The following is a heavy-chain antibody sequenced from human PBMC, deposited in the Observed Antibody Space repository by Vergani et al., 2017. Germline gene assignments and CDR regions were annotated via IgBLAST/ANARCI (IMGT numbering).Heavy chain of an antibody. V-gene: IGHV3-33*01. Sequence: QVQLVESGGGVVQRGRSLRLSCAASGFTFNQYGMHWVRQAPGKGLEWVAVTWYEGNNKQYADSVKGRFTISRDNSKSTMFLQMNSLRDEDTGVYYCARDLRLLYKRFDPWGQGTLVTLSS. CDR2: TWYEGNNK. J-gene: IGHJ5*01. D-gene: IGHD5-12*01. CDR1: GFTFNQYG. CDR3: ARDLRLLYKRFDP.